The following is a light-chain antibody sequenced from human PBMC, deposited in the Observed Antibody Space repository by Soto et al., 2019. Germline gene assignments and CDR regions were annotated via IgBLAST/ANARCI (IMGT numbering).Light chain of an antibody. CDR3: LQDINYPWT. J-gene: IGKJ1*01. Sequence: AIQMTQSPSSLSASVGDRVTITCRASQGIRNDLGWYQQKPGTAPKVLIYHASNLQSGVPSRFSGSGSGTDFTLAISSLQPEDSATYYCLQDINYPWTFGQGTKVDIK. CDR2: HAS. CDR1: QGIRND. V-gene: IGKV1-6*01.